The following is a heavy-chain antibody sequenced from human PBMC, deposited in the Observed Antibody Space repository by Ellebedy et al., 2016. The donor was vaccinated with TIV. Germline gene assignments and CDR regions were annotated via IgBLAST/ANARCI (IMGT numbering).Heavy chain of an antibody. J-gene: IGHJ4*02. Sequence: SVKVSXXASGGTFSSYAISWVRQAPGQGLEWMGGIIPIFGTANYAQKFQGRVTITADESTSTAYMELSSLRSEDTAVYFCARVSSLGYYFDYWGQGTLVTVSS. CDR3: ARVSSLGYYFDY. D-gene: IGHD3-16*01. CDR1: GGTFSSYA. V-gene: IGHV1-69*13. CDR2: IIPIFGTA.